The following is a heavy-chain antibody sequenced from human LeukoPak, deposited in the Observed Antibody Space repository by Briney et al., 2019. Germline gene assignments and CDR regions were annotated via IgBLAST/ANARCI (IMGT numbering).Heavy chain of an antibody. CDR1: GFTFSSYS. J-gene: IGHJ4*02. V-gene: IGHV3-23*01. D-gene: IGHD5-18*01. Sequence: GGSLRLSCAASGFTFSSYSMSWVRQAPGQGLEWVSAISGSGGSTYYADSVKGRFTISRDNSKNTLYLQMNSLRAEDTAVYYCAKDREYSYGSSFDYWGQGTLVTVSS. CDR2: ISGSGGST. CDR3: AKDREYSYGSSFDY.